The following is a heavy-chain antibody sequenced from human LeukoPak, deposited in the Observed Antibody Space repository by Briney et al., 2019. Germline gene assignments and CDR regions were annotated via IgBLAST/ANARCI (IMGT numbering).Heavy chain of an antibody. Sequence: GGSLRLSCAASGFTFPTYWMSWVRQAPGKGLEWVANIKQDGSEKYYVDSVKGRFAISRDNAKNSLFLQMNALSVEDTAVYYCAKDSLLTVVSPVAASWGQGIQVTVSS. V-gene: IGHV3-7*01. CDR1: GFTFPTYW. CDR3: AKDSLLTVVSPVAAS. D-gene: IGHD4-23*01. CDR2: IKQDGSEK. J-gene: IGHJ5*02.